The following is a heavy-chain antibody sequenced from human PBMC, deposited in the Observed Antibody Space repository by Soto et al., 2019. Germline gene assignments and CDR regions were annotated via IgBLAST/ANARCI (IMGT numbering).Heavy chain of an antibody. CDR3: ARERGNYAYGDY. CDR2: FKTYKGNT. J-gene: IGHJ4*02. CDR1: GYTFTSYG. D-gene: IGHD3-16*01. V-gene: IGHV1-18*01. Sequence: QVQLVQSGAEVKKPGASVKVSCKASGYTFTSYGITWVRQAPGQGPEWMGWFKTYKGNTNYAQKFQGRVTMTTDTSTSTAYMELSSLRSDDTAVYYCARERGNYAYGDYWGQGTLVTVSS.